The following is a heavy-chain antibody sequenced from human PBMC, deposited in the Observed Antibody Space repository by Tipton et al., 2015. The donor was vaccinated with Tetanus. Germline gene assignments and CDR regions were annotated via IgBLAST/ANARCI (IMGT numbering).Heavy chain of an antibody. D-gene: IGHD3-3*01. J-gene: IGHJ4*02. CDR1: GFSFGGSA. CDR2: IRTKTNSYAT. Sequence: GSLRLSCAASGFSFGGSAIHWVRQASGKGLEWVGRIRTKTNSYATEYAASVKGRFTIARDDSKTTAYLHMNSLTIEDAAVYYCTIGYDFWSGTPPFWGRGTQVTVSS. V-gene: IGHV3-73*01. CDR3: TIGYDFWSGTPPF.